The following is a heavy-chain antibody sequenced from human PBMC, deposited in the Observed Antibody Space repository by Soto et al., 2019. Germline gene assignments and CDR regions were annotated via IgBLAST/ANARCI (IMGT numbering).Heavy chain of an antibody. Sequence: EVQLVESGGGLVKPGGSLRLSCAASGFTFSSYGMNWVRQDPGKGLEWVSSISSSSSYIYYADSVKGRFTISRDNAKNSLYLQMNSLRSEDTSVYYCERDGEDGYNFNWGQGTMVTVSA. V-gene: IGHV3-21*01. CDR2: ISSSSSYI. CDR1: GFTFSSYG. D-gene: IGHD5-12*01. J-gene: IGHJ4*02. CDR3: ERDGEDGYNFN.